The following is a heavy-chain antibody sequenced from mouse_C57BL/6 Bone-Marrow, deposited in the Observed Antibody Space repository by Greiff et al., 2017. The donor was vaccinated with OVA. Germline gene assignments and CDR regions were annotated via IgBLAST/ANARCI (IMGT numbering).Heavy chain of an antibody. CDR2: IDPETGGT. V-gene: IGHV1-15*01. Sequence: QVQLKQSGAELVRPGASVTLSCKASGYTFTDYEMHWVKQTPVHGLEWIGAIDPETGGTAYNQKFKGKAILTADKSSSTAYMELRSLTSEDSAVYYCTSGLWLRRFDYWGQGTTLTVSS. J-gene: IGHJ2*01. D-gene: IGHD2-2*01. CDR3: TSGLWLRRFDY. CDR1: GYTFTDYE.